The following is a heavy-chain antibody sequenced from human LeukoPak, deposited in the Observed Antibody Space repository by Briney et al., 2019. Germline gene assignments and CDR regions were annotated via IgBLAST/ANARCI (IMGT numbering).Heavy chain of an antibody. V-gene: IGHV1-2*02. Sequence: ASVKVSCKSSGYTFTGYYMHWVRQAPGQGLEWMGWINPNSGGTNYAQKFQGRVTMTRDTSISTAYMELSRLRSDDTAVYYCARVVVVPAATDNWFDPWGQGTLVTVSP. CDR2: INPNSGGT. CDR3: ARVVVVPAATDNWFDP. CDR1: GYTFTGYY. J-gene: IGHJ5*02. D-gene: IGHD2-2*01.